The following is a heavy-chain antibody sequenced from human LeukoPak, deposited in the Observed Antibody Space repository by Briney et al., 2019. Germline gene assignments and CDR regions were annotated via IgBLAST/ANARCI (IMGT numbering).Heavy chain of an antibody. CDR3: ARDLERRGSTTVDY. CDR2: ISGSGSTI. Sequence: GGSLRLSCVVSGLTFGNYGMNWVRQAPGKGLEWVSYISGSGSTIYYADSVKGRFTISRDNAKNSLYLQMNSLRAEDTAVYYCARDLERRGSTTVDYWGQGTLVTVSS. CDR1: GLTFGNYG. V-gene: IGHV3-48*04. J-gene: IGHJ4*02. D-gene: IGHD2-2*01.